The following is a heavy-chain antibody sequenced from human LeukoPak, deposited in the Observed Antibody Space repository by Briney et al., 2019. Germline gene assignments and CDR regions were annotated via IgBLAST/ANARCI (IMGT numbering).Heavy chain of an antibody. CDR1: GYTFTSYG. CDR2: INAYNGNT. Sequence: ASVKLSFKAAGYTFTSYGISWMRQAPGQGLEWMGWINAYNGNTNYAQKLQGRVTMTTDTSTSTAYMELRSLRSDDTAVYYCARDRRGWYGGGPLYYFDYWGQGTLVTVSS. D-gene: IGHD6-19*01. CDR3: ARDRRGWYGGGPLYYFDY. J-gene: IGHJ4*02. V-gene: IGHV1-18*04.